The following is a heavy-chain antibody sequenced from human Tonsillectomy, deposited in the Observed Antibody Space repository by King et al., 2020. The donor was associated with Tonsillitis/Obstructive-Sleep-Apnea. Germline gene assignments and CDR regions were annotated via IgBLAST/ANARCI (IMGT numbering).Heavy chain of an antibody. J-gene: IGHJ4*02. CDR1: GFTFSSYG. D-gene: IGHD3-22*01. CDR3: ARDMYYDDSNGYPFEY. V-gene: IGHV3-33*01. CDR2: IWYDGSNK. Sequence: VQLVQSGGGVVQPGRSLRLSCAASGFTFSSYGMHWVRQAPGKGLEWVAVIWYDGSNKYYADSVKGRFTISRDNSKNTLYLQMNSLRAEDTAVYYCARDMYYDDSNGYPFEYWGQGTPGTVSS.